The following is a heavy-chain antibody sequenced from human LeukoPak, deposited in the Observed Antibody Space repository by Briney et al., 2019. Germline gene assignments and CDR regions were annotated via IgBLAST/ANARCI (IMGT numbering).Heavy chain of an antibody. CDR3: TRGRDTTGYFVY. CDR1: GGTFSKYT. CDR2: IDTNTGNP. D-gene: IGHD3-22*01. V-gene: IGHV7-4-1*02. J-gene: IGHJ4*02. Sequence: ASVKVSCKASGGTFSKYTISWVRLAPGQGLEWMGWIDTNTGNPTYAQGFAGRFVFSLDTSVTTTYLQISSLRAEDTAVYYCTRGRDTTGYFVYWGQGTLVTVSS.